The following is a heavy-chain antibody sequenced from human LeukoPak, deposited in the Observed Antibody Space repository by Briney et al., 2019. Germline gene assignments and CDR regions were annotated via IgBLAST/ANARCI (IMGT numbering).Heavy chain of an antibody. D-gene: IGHD6-13*01. V-gene: IGHV1-69*13. Sequence: SVSVSFKASVCTFISYAISWVRQAPGQGLEWMGGIIPIFGTTNYAQKVLGRVTITADESTSTAYMDLSSLRSEDTAVYYCASPRLMGIAAAGGSFDQWGQGTLVTVSS. CDR1: VCTFISYA. CDR3: ASPRLMGIAAAGGSFDQ. CDR2: IIPIFGTT. J-gene: IGHJ4*02.